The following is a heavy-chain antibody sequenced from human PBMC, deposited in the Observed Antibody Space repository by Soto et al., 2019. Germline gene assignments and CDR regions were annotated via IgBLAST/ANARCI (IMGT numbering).Heavy chain of an antibody. CDR3: ARSMETNYFYCMEV. V-gene: IGHV1-69*01. CDR1: GGTFRSYA. D-gene: IGHD2-8*01. Sequence: QVQLVQSGAEVREPGSSVKVSCEASGGTFRSYAINWVRQAPGQGLEWMGGIIPMFGKANYAEKFLGRVTITADEATRTAYMEVSSLKSEDTAVYYCARSMETNYFYCMEVWGLGTTVTVSS. J-gene: IGHJ6*02. CDR2: IIPMFGKA.